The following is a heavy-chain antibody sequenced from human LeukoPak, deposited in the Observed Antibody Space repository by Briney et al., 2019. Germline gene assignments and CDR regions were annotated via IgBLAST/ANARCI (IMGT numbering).Heavy chain of an antibody. Sequence: GGSLRLSCAASGFTFSSYSMNWVRQAPGKGLEWVSYISSSSSTIYYADSVKGRFTIPRDNAKNSLYLQMNSLRAEDTAVYYCARIDSSGYYYYYYMDVWGKGTTVTVSS. D-gene: IGHD3-22*01. CDR2: ISSSSSTI. CDR3: ARIDSSGYYYYYYMDV. J-gene: IGHJ6*03. V-gene: IGHV3-48*01. CDR1: GFTFSSYS.